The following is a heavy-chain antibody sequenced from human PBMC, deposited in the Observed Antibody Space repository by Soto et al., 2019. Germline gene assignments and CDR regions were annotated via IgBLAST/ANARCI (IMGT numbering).Heavy chain of an antibody. CDR3: ARDVGDVSFDY. Sequence: HLGGSLRLSCAASGFIFRNHWMTWVRQAPGKGLEWVADIKPDGSETSYVDSVKGRFTISRDNAKNSLSLQMNSLRAEDTAVYYCARDVGDVSFDYWGQGTLVTVSS. D-gene: IGHD3-16*01. CDR1: GFIFRNHW. V-gene: IGHV3-7*01. J-gene: IGHJ4*02. CDR2: IKPDGSET.